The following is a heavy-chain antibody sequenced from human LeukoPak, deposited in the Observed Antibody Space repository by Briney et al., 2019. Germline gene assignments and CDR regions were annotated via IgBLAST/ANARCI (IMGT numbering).Heavy chain of an antibody. CDR2: IFYSGDT. D-gene: IGHD7-27*01. CDR3: ARDKQPGDN. CDR1: GGSLSGYH. Sequence: SGTLSLTCTVSGGSLSGYHWGWIRQPPGKGLEWIGYIFYSGDTTYNPSLKSRVTISIDTPKNQFSLKMTSATAADTAVYFCARDKQPGDNWGPGTLVTVSS. J-gene: IGHJ4*02. V-gene: IGHV4-59*01.